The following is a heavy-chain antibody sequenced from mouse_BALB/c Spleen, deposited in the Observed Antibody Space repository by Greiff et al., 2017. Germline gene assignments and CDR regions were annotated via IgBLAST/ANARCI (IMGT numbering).Heavy chain of an antibody. Sequence: VQLQQTGPELVKPGASVKISCKASGYSFTDYIMLWVKQSHGKSLEWIGNINPYYGSTSYNLKFKGKATLTVDKSSSTAYMQLNSLTSEDSAVYYCAIYGNYYFDYWGQGTTLTVSS. J-gene: IGHJ2*01. CDR3: AIYGNYYFDY. CDR1: GYSFTDYI. D-gene: IGHD2-1*01. CDR2: INPYYGST. V-gene: IGHV1-39*01.